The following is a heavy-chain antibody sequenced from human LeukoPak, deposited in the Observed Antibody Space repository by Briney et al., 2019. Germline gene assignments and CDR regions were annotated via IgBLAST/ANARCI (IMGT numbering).Heavy chain of an antibody. CDR3: ARDPSNSIGRYIFFDF. CDR1: GGTFSSYA. J-gene: IGHJ4*02. CDR2: IIPIFGTA. Sequence: SVKVSCKASGGTFSSYAISWVRQAPGQGLEWMGGIIPIFGTANYAQKFQGRVTITADESTSTAYMELSSLRSEDTAVYYCARDPSNSIGRYIFFDFWGQGTLVVVSS. D-gene: IGHD6-13*01. V-gene: IGHV1-69*01.